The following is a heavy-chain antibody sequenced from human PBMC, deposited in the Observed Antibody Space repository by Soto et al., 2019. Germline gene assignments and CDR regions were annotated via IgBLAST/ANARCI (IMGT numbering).Heavy chain of an antibody. Sequence: SETLSLTCTVSGGSVSSGSYYWSWIRQPPGKGLEWIGYIYYSGSTNYNPSLKSRVTISVDTSKNQFSLKLSSVTAADTAVYYCARVGSGWYDYYGMDVWGQGTTVTVSS. V-gene: IGHV4-61*01. CDR3: ARVGSGWYDYYGMDV. D-gene: IGHD6-19*01. J-gene: IGHJ6*02. CDR1: GGSVSSGSYY. CDR2: IYYSGST.